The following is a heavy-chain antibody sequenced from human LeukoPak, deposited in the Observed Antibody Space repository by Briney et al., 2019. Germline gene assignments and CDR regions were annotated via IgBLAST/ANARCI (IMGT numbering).Heavy chain of an antibody. V-gene: IGHV3-48*03. CDR3: ARIAAGYSISYFDY. CDR1: GFTFSSYE. D-gene: IGHD6-13*01. Sequence: GGSLRLSCAASGFTFSSYEMNWVRQAPGKGLEWVSYISSSGSTIYYADSVKGRFTISRDNAKNSLYLQTNSLRAEDTAVYYCARIAAGYSISYFDYWGQGTLVTVSS. CDR2: ISSSGSTI. J-gene: IGHJ4*02.